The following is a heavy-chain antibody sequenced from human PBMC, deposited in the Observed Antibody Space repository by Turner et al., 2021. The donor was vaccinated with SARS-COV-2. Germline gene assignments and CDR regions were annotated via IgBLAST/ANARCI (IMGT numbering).Heavy chain of an antibody. V-gene: IGHV3-21*02. Sequence: VQLVESGGGLVKPGGSLRLSCAASGFPFSSYCMNWVRQAPEKGLEWVASINSGSSYIYYADSLKGRVTISRDNTKRSLFLQMNSLRVEDTAVYYCTRSRDYYGSGTYYNYDYWGQGTLVTVSS. J-gene: IGHJ4*02. CDR2: INSGSSYI. CDR1: GFPFSSYC. D-gene: IGHD3-10*01. CDR3: TRSRDYYGSGTYYNYDY.